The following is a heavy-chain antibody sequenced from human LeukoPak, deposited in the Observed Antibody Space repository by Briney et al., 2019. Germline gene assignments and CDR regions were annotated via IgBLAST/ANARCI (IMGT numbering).Heavy chain of an antibody. CDR3: ARVGGLYCGGDCYRFDY. V-gene: IGHV1-46*01. CDR2: INPSGGST. J-gene: IGHJ4*02. D-gene: IGHD2-21*02. Sequence: ASVKVSCKASGYTFTSYYMHWVRQAPGQGLEWMGIINPSGGSTSYAQKFQGRVTTTRDTSTSTVYMELSSLRSEDTAVYYCARVGGLYCGGDCYRFDYWGQGTLVTVSS. CDR1: GYTFTSYY.